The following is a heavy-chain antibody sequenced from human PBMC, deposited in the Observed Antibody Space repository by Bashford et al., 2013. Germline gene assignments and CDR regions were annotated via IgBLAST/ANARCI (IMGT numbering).Heavy chain of an antibody. V-gene: IGHV4-34*01. CDR2: INHDGST. CDR1: GGSFRGYY. CDR3: AIRDCTSTTCYDRNWFDP. D-gene: IGHD2-2*01. Sequence: SETLSLTCAVYGGSFRGYYWSWIRQPPGKGLEWIGEINHDGSTVYNPSLKSRVAISVDTSKKQLSLRLSSVTAADTAVYYCAIRDCTSTTCYDRNWFDPWGQGTLVTVSS. J-gene: IGHJ5*02.